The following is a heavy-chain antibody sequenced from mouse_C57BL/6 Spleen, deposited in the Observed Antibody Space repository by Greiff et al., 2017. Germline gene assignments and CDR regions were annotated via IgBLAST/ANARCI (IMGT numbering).Heavy chain of an antibody. V-gene: IGHV1-55*01. CDR2: IYPGSGST. Sequence: QVQLQQPGAELVKPGASVKMSCKASGYTFTSYWITWVKQRPGQGLEWIGDIYPGSGSTNYNEKFKSKATLTVDTSSSTAYMQLSSLTSEDAAVYYCAREGIYYGYDTWFAYWGQGTLVTVSA. CDR3: AREGIYYGYDTWFAY. D-gene: IGHD2-2*01. J-gene: IGHJ3*01. CDR1: GYTFTSYW.